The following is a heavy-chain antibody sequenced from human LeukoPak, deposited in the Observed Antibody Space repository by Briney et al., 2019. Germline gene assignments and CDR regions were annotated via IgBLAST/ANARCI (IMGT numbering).Heavy chain of an antibody. D-gene: IGHD3-9*01. V-gene: IGHV3-21*01. Sequence: GGSLRLSCAASGFTFSSYAMNWVRQAPGKGLEWVSSISSSSSYIYYADSVKGRFTISRDNAKNSLYLQMNSLRAEDTAVYYCARGGILGYFDWAPGYWGQGTLVTVSS. J-gene: IGHJ4*02. CDR3: ARGGILGYFDWAPGY. CDR2: ISSSSSYI. CDR1: GFTFSSYA.